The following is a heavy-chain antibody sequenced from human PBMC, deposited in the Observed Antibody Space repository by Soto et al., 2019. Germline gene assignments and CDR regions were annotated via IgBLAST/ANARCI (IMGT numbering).Heavy chain of an antibody. CDR2: TYYRSKWYN. J-gene: IGHJ5*02. Sequence: SQTLSLTCAISGDSVSSNSAAWNWIRQSPSRGLEWLGRTYYRSKWYNDYAVSVKSRITINPDTSKNQFSLQLNSVTAADTAVYYCARKYNWNYIGGWFDPWGQGTLVTVSS. D-gene: IGHD1-7*01. CDR1: GDSVSSNSAA. CDR3: ARKYNWNYIGGWFDP. V-gene: IGHV6-1*01.